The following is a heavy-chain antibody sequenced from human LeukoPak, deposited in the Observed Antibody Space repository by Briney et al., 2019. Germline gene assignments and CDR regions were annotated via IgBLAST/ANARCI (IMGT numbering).Heavy chain of an antibody. CDR3: ARHSTLIPFDY. D-gene: IGHD1-1*01. CDR2: IYYSGST. Sequence: SKTLSLTCTLSGGSISNYYWSWIRQPPGKGLEWIGYIYYSGSTKYNPSLESRVTISVDTSKNQFSLNLSSVTAADSAVYYCARHSTLIPFDYWGQGTLVTVSS. V-gene: IGHV4-59*08. CDR1: GGSISNYY. J-gene: IGHJ4*02.